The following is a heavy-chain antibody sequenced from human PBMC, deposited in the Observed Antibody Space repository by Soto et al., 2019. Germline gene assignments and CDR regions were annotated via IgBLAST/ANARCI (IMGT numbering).Heavy chain of an antibody. J-gene: IGHJ4*02. Sequence: QTGGSLRLSCAASAVTFSSYSMNWVRQAPGKGIEWVSYISSSSSTIYYRYSVKARFSSSRDNAKNSLYLHMKSLGDEDTAVYYCARANRYSGYDWEDYGGQGSLVTGS. CDR2: ISSSSSTI. V-gene: IGHV3-48*02. CDR1: AVTFSSYS. CDR3: ARANRYSGYDWEDY. D-gene: IGHD5-12*01.